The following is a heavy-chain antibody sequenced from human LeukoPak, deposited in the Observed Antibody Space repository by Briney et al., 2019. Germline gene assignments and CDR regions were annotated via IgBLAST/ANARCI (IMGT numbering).Heavy chain of an antibody. D-gene: IGHD6-25*01. J-gene: IGHJ5*02. CDR3: ARLGIAAAADWFDP. CDR2: IYASGTT. Sequence: SETLSLTCTVSGGSIGSYYWSWIRQPAGKGLEWIGRIYASGTTNYNPSLKSRVTMSVDTSKNQFSLKLSSVTAADTAVYYCARLGIAAAADWFDPWGQGTLVTVSS. CDR1: GGSIGSYY. V-gene: IGHV4-4*07.